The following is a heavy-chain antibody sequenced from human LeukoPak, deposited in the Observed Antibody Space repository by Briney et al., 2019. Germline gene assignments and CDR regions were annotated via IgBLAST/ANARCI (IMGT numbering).Heavy chain of an antibody. CDR3: ARDLFGIMITFGGVKDAFDI. V-gene: IGHV3-11*01. Sequence: PGGSLRLSCAASGFTFSDYNMRWIRQAPGKGLEWVSSISRSGSTKYYADSVKGRFTISRDNAKNSLFLQMNSLRAEDTAVYYCARDLFGIMITFGGVKDAFDIWGQGTMVTVSS. CDR1: GFTFSDYN. J-gene: IGHJ3*02. CDR2: ISRSGSTK. D-gene: IGHD3-16*01.